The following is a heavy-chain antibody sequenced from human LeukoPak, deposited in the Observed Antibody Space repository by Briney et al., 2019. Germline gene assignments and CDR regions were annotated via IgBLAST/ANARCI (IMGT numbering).Heavy chain of an antibody. J-gene: IGHJ4*02. Sequence: GGSLRLSCAGSGFPFSSYAMSWVRQAPGKGLEWVSGISGSGGSTYYADSVKGRFTISRDNSKKMLYLQMNSLRAEDTAVYYCARGESAYGSRPFDNWGQGTLVTVSS. CDR2: ISGSGGST. CDR1: GFPFSSYA. CDR3: ARGESAYGSRPFDN. D-gene: IGHD5-12*01. V-gene: IGHV3-23*01.